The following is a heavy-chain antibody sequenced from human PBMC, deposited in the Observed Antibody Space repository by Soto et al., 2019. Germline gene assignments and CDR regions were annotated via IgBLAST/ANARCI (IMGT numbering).Heavy chain of an antibody. D-gene: IGHD2-21*02. V-gene: IGHV3-23*01. CDR3: AKHMTAYGPRALDS. J-gene: IGHJ4*02. CDR1: GFSFSSYG. Sequence: GGSLRLSCAASGFSFSSYGMSWVRQAPGKGLKWVSAFSGGGGGTDYAASVKGRFTISRDDSKNTLFLQMSSLRADDTAVYYCAKHMTAYGPRALDSWGQGTLVTVSS. CDR2: FSGGGGGT.